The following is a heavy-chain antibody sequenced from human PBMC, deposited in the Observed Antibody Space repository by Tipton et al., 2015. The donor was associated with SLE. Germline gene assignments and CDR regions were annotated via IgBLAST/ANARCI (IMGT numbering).Heavy chain of an antibody. CDR2: IYHSGST. D-gene: IGHD4-23*01. V-gene: IGHV4-30-2*01. CDR1: GGSISSGGYS. J-gene: IGHJ4*02. Sequence: TLSLTCAVSGGSISSGGYSWSWIRQPPGKGLEWIGYIYHSGSTYYNPSLKSRVTMSVDRSKNQFSLKLSSVTAADTAVYYCARDTDYGGNYFDTGAREPWSPSPQ. CDR3: ARDTDYGGNYFDT.